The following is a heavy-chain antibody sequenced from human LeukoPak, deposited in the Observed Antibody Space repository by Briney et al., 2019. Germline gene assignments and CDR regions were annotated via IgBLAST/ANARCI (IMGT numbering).Heavy chain of an antibody. V-gene: IGHV3-11*01. D-gene: IGHD5-12*01. CDR3: ARDPGSGYEEHFDY. CDR2: ISSSGSTM. J-gene: IGHJ4*02. CDR1: GFIFSGYY. Sequence: GGSLRLSCAASGFIFSGYYMSWIRQAPGKGLEWVSYISSSGSTMYYTDSVKGRFTTSRDNAKDSLYLQMNSLRAEDTAVYYCARDPGSGYEEHFDYWGQGTLVTVSS.